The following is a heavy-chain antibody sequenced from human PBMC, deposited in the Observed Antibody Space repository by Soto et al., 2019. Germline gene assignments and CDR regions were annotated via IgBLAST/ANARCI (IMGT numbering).Heavy chain of an antibody. D-gene: IGHD5-12*01. CDR3: ARDRGAKSGYDGPGDY. Sequence: QVQLVESGGGVVQPGRSLRLSCVASGFTFSSYGIHWVRQAPGKGLEWVAVIWYDGKNKYYVDSVKGRFTISRDNSKNTLYLQMNSLRAEGTAVYYCARDRGAKSGYDGPGDYWGRGTLVTVSS. J-gene: IGHJ4*02. CDR1: GFTFSSYG. CDR2: IWYDGKNK. V-gene: IGHV3-33*01.